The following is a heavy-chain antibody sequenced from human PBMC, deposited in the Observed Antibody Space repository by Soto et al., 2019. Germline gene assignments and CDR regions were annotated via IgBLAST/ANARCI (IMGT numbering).Heavy chain of an antibody. V-gene: IGHV3-33*01. D-gene: IGHD1-26*01. CDR3: AGGPRTWDAYYYYFYYMDV. Sequence: GGSLRLSCAASGFTFTNYGMHWVRQAPGKGLEWVAIIWYDGSNKYYADSVKGRFTISRDNSKNTLYLQMNSLRAEDTAVYYCAGGPRTWDAYYYYFYYMDVWGKGTTVTVSS. CDR2: IWYDGSNK. CDR1: GFTFTNYG. J-gene: IGHJ6*03.